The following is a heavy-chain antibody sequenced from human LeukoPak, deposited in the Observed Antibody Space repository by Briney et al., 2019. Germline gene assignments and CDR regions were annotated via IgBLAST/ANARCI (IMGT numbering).Heavy chain of an antibody. V-gene: IGHV4-61*01. D-gene: IGHD4-17*01. CDR2: IYYSGST. J-gene: IGHJ2*01. CDR3: AREEGGFYGDYVKYFDL. Sequence: PSETLSLTCTVSGGSVSSGSYYWSWIRQPPGKGLEWIGYIYYSGSTYYNPSLKSRVTISVDTSKNQFSLKLSSVTAADTAVYYCAREEGGFYGDYVKYFDLWGRGTLVTVSS. CDR1: GGSVSSGSYY.